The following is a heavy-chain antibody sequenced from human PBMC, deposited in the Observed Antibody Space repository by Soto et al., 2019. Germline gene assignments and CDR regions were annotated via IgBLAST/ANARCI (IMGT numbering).Heavy chain of an antibody. D-gene: IGHD6-13*01. Sequence: SPTLSITCALSGDSVSSNRAAWYLVRQCPSRGLEWLGRTYYRSKRSNDYALSVNSRITINPVTSKNQFSLQLNSVTPEDTAVYYCVRGIDSSFGYWGQGTLVTVSS. CDR2: TYYRSKRSN. J-gene: IGHJ4*02. CDR1: GDSVSSNRAA. CDR3: VRGIDSSFGY. V-gene: IGHV6-1*01.